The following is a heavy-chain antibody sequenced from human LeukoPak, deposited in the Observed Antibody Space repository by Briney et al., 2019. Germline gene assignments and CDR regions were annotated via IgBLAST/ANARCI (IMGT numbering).Heavy chain of an antibody. Sequence: SETLSLTCAVSGGAISSSNWWSWVRQPPGKGREWIGSIYYSGSTYYNPSLKSRVTISVDTSKNQFSLKLSSVTAADTAVYYCARDRMYYYDSSGYFDYWGQGTLVTVSS. J-gene: IGHJ4*02. CDR2: IYYSGST. CDR1: GGAISSSNW. CDR3: ARDRMYYYDSSGYFDY. V-gene: IGHV4-4*02. D-gene: IGHD3-22*01.